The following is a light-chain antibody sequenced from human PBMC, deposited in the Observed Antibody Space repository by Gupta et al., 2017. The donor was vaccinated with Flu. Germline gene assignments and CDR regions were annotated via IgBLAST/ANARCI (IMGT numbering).Light chain of an antibody. CDR3: RQATYWPRT. J-gene: IGKJ1*01. CDR2: KVS. V-gene: IGKV2-30*01. CDR1: QALVYSDGSIY. Sequence: DVTVTQSPLFLPVILGQAASISYNTSQALVYSDGSIYFNWFQQRPGQSPRRLLYKVSNRDSGVPDRFSGSGSGSHFTLKISGVEAEDVGIYYCRQATYWPRTFGQGTRVEI.